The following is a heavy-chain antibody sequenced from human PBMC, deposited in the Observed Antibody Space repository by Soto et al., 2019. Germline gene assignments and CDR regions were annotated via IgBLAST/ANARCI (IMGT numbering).Heavy chain of an antibody. CDR1: RSTFPMNC. V-gene: IGHV1-18*04. D-gene: IGHD7-27*01. J-gene: IGHJ4*02. CDR3: ADVGGPTTGDYYFDA. CDR2: LITNNENM. Sequence: AAVNVSCKVSRSTFPMNCIGGMVQARGGGGEWMGWLITNNENMNSAPKFQDRLTMTTETSTTTAFMELSNLRSADTALYYCADVGGPTTGDYYFDARGQGTPVTV.